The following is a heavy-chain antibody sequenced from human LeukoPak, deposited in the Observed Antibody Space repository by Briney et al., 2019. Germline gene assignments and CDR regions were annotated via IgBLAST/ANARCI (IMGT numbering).Heavy chain of an antibody. CDR1: GGSFSGYY. J-gene: IGHJ4*02. V-gene: IGHV4-4*08. CDR2: IYTSGST. Sequence: SETLSLTCAVYGGSFSGYYWSWIRQPPGKGLEWIGRIYTSGSTNYNPSLKSRVTISVDTSKNQFSLKLSSVTAADTAVYYCASPTNWGQGTLVTVSS. CDR3: ASPTN.